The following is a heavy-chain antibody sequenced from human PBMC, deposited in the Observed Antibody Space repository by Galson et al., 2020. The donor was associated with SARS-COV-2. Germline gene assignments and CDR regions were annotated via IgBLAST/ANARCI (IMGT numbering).Heavy chain of an antibody. V-gene: IGHV4-59*11. J-gene: IGHJ4*02. D-gene: IGHD3-10*01. Sequence: ETSETLSLTCTVSGGSITSHYWTWIRQPPGEGLEWIGYFDYSGDTTYNPSLKSRVTISVDTSKNQFSLKVNSVTAADTAVYYCARVSCCGRFGDLAHWCQGNLVTVSS. CDR1: GGSITSHY. CDR3: ARVSCCGRFGDLAH. CDR2: FDYSGDT.